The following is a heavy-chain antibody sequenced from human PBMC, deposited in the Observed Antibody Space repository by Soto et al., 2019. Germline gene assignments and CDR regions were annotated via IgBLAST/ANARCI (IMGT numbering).Heavy chain of an antibody. CDR3: ARDRGYDSSGYYYYYYGMDV. J-gene: IGHJ6*02. Sequence: SETLSLTCTVSGGSISSYYWSWIRQPPGKGLEWIGYIYYSGSTDYNPSLKSRVTISVDTSKNQFSLKLSSVTAADTAVYYCARDRGYDSSGYYYYYYGMDVWGQGTAVTVSS. V-gene: IGHV4-59*01. CDR2: IYYSGST. CDR1: GGSISSYY. D-gene: IGHD3-22*01.